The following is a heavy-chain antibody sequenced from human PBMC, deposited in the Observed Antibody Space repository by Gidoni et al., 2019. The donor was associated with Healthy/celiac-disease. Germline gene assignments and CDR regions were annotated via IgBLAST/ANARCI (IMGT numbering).Heavy chain of an antibody. V-gene: IGHV3-66*02. CDR2: IYSGGST. CDR1: GFTVSSNY. Sequence: EVQLVESGGGVVQPGGSLRLSCAASGFTVSSNYMSWVRQAPGKGLEWVSVIYSGGSTYYADSVKGRFTISRDNSKNTLYLQMNSLRAEDTAVYYCASPYGGSSWYLPFDYWGQGTLVTVSS. J-gene: IGHJ4*02. D-gene: IGHD6-13*01. CDR3: ASPYGGSSWYLPFDY.